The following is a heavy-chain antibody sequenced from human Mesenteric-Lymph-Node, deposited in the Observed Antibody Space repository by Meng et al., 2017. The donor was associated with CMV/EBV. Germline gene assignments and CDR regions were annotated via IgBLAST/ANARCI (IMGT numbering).Heavy chain of an antibody. J-gene: IGHJ6*02. CDR3: AKDRRGGTLAPTYYFGLDV. CDR2: MSGSGGST. Sequence: GGSLRLSCEASGFTFRSYAMSWVRLVPGKGLEWVSAMSGSGGSTYYADSVKGRFTVSRDSSKNTLYLQLNTLRAEDTATYFCAKDRRGGTLAPTYYFGLDVWGQGTTVTVSS. D-gene: IGHD1-7*01. V-gene: IGHV3-23*01. CDR1: GFTFRSYA.